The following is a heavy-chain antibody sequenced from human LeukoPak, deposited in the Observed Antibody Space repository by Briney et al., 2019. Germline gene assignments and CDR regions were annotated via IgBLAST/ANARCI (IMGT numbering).Heavy chain of an antibody. Sequence: ASVKVSCKASGCTFTNYGISWVRQAPGQGLEWMMWVNVYNGKREYAQKFQGRVTLTTDTSTTTAYMELRSLRFDDTAVYYCARTGPDYYGSGSYPLHYYGMDFWGQGTTVTVAS. J-gene: IGHJ6*02. CDR1: GCTFTNYG. D-gene: IGHD3-10*01. V-gene: IGHV1-18*04. CDR3: ARTGPDYYGSGSYPLHYYGMDF. CDR2: VNVYNGKR.